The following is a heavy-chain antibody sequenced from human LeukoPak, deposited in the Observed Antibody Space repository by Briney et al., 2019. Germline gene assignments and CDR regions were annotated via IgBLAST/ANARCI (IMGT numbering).Heavy chain of an antibody. CDR3: ARHLASSGWWWFHY. V-gene: IGHV5-51*01. CDR1: GYSFTSYW. CDR2: IYPGDSDT. D-gene: IGHD6-19*01. J-gene: IGHJ4*02. Sequence: GESLKISCKGCGYSFTSYWIGWVRQMPGKGLEWMGIIYPGDSDTRYSPSFQGQVTISADKSISTAYLQWSSLKASDTAMYCCARHLASSGWWWFHYWVQGTLVTVSS.